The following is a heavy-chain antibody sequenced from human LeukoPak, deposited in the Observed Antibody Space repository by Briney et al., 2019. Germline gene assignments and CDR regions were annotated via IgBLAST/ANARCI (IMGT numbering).Heavy chain of an antibody. D-gene: IGHD1-26*01. CDR1: GFTFSDYY. CDR3: TRSESGTYKGGLDF. V-gene: IGHV3-49*03. CDR2: IRSKTYGGTG. Sequence: GGSLRLSCAASGFTFSDYYMNWFRQAPGKGLEWVGFIRSKTYGGTGEYAASVKGRFTVSRDDSKSIAHLQMNSLKTEDTAVYYCTRSESGTYKGGLDFWGQGTLVTVSS. J-gene: IGHJ4*02.